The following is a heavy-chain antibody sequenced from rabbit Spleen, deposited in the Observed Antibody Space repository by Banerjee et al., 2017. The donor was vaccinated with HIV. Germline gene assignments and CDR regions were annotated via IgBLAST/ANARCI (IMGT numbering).Heavy chain of an antibody. J-gene: IGHJ4*01. CDR1: GFSFSSSYY. V-gene: IGHV1S45*01. CDR2: INVGTSNWI. CDR3: GRSDYGFSWGTNL. D-gene: IGHD2-1*01. Sequence: QEQLVESGGGLVQPEGSLTLTCTASGFSFSSSYYMCWVRQAPGKGLEWIACINVGTSNWIYYASWAKGRFTISKTSSTTVTLQMTSLAPADTATYFCGRSDYGFSWGTNLWGPGTLVTVS.